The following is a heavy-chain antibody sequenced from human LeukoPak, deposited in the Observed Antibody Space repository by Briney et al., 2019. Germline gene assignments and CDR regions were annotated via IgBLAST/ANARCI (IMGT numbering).Heavy chain of an antibody. D-gene: IGHD6-13*01. J-gene: IGHJ4*02. V-gene: IGHV1-46*01. Sequence: ASVKVSCKASGYTFTSYYMHWVRQAPGQGLEWMGIINPSGGSTSYAQKFQGRVTMTRDTSTSTVYMELSSLRSEDTAVYYCARDYPYSSSWYSPPDHWGQGTLVTVSS. CDR3: ARDYPYSSSWYSPPDH. CDR1: GYTFTSYY. CDR2: INPSGGST.